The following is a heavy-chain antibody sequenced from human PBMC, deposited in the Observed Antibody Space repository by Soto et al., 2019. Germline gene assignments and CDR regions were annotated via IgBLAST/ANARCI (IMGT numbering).Heavy chain of an antibody. V-gene: IGHV5-51*01. CDR2: IYPGDSDT. D-gene: IGHD2-2*02. CDR1: GYSFTSYW. CDR3: ARLSVRSSTSSYTPIDV. J-gene: IGHJ6*01. Sequence: PGESLKISCKGSGYSFTSYWIGWVRQMPGKGLEWMGIIYPGDSDTRYSPSFQGQVTISADKSISTAYLQWSSLKASDTAMYYCARLSVRSSTSSYTPIDVWGQGTTVTVYS.